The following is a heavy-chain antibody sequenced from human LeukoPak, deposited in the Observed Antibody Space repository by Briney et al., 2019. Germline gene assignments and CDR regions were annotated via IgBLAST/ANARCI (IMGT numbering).Heavy chain of an antibody. CDR3: GKDMSPGGLDN. CDR1: GFTFSDYS. V-gene: IGHV3-21*04. J-gene: IGHJ4*02. CDR2: ISSIRSYI. Sequence: GGSLRLSCAGSGFTFSDYSMNWVRQAPGKGLEWVSSISSIRSYIYYGDSVKGRFTISRDNAKNSLYLQMNSLRAEDTALYYCGKDMSPGGLDNWGQGTLVTVSS. D-gene: IGHD3-10*01.